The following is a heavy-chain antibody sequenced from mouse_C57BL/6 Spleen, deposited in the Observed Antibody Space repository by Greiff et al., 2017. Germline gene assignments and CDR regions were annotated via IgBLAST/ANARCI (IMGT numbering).Heavy chain of an antibody. CDR2: IYPGNGDT. CDR1: GYTFPSYW. Sequence: DVKLVESGTVLARPGASVKMSCKTSGYTFPSYWMHWVKQRPGQGLEWIGAIYPGNGDTSYNQKFKGKATLTAVTSASTAYMELSSLKNEDAAVYYCADEYDDAMDYWGQGTSVTVSS. CDR3: ADEYDDAMDY. V-gene: IGHV1-5*01. D-gene: IGHD2-4*01. J-gene: IGHJ4*01.